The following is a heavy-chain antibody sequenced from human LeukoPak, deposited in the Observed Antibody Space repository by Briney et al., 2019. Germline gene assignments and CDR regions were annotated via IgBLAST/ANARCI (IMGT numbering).Heavy chain of an antibody. CDR1: GFTFSSYW. V-gene: IGHV3-7*01. D-gene: IGHD5-18*01. CDR3: ARDPRGYSYGGFDY. CDR2: IKQDGSEK. Sequence: GGSLRLSCAASGFTFSSYWMSWVRQAPGKGLEWVANIKQDGSEKYYVDSVKGRFTISRDNAKNSLYLQMNSLRAEDTAVYYCARDPRGYSYGGFDYWGQGTLVTVSS. J-gene: IGHJ4*02.